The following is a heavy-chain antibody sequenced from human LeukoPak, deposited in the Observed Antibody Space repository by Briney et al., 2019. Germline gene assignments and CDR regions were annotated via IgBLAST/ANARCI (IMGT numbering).Heavy chain of an antibody. CDR1: GDSIGSYY. Sequence: SETLSLTCTVSGDSIGSYYWSWIRQPPGEGLEWIGYVYYTGSTNYNPSLKRRVTISVDTSKNHFSLNLRSVTAADTAIYYCARQRYGAVYHFHFWGQGTLVIVS. J-gene: IGHJ4*01. D-gene: IGHD5-18*01. V-gene: IGHV4-59*08. CDR3: ARQRYGAVYHFHF. CDR2: VYYTGST.